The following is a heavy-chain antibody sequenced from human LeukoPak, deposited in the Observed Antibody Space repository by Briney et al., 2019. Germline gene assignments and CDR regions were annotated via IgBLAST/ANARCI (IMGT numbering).Heavy chain of an antibody. J-gene: IGHJ4*02. V-gene: IGHV3-53*01. Sequence: GGSLRLSCAASGFTVSSKYMSWVRQAPGKGLEWVSVIYSGDTTYYADSVMGRFIISRDNSKNTLYLQMNSLRVEDTAVYYCARHPDSYGYFDYWGQGTLVTVSS. D-gene: IGHD5-18*01. CDR1: GFTVSSKY. CDR3: ARHPDSYGYFDY. CDR2: IYSGDTT.